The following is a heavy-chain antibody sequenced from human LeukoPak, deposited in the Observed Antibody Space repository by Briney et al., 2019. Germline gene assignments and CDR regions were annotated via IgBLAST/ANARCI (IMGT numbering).Heavy chain of an antibody. CDR3: AREVVDGSGKSITSDCFDP. CDR2: INPNSGGT. J-gene: IGHJ5*02. V-gene: IGHV1-2*02. Sequence: GASVKVSCKASGYIFSDYYLHWVRQAPGQGLEWMGWINPNSGGTKYAQKFQGRVTMTRDTSISTAYMELSGLRSDDTAVYYCAREVVDGSGKSITSDCFDPWGQGSLVTVSS. D-gene: IGHD3-10*01. CDR1: GYIFSDYY.